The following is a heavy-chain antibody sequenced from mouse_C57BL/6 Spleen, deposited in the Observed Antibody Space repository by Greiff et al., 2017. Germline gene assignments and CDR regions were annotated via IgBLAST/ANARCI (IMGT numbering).Heavy chain of an antibody. Sequence: EVMLVESEGGLVQPGSSMKLSCTASGFTFSDYYMAWVRQVPEKGLEWVANINYDGSSTYYLDSLKSRFIISRDNAKNILYLQMSSLKSEDTATYYCARAAQAYYFDYWGQGTTLTVSS. CDR2: INYDGSST. J-gene: IGHJ2*01. V-gene: IGHV5-16*01. D-gene: IGHD3-2*02. CDR3: ARAAQAYYFDY. CDR1: GFTFSDYY.